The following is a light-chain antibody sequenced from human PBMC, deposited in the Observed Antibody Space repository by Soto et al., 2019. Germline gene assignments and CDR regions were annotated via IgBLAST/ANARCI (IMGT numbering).Light chain of an antibody. V-gene: IGLV1-40*01. CDR3: HSYDSRMTAVL. Sequence: QPVLTQPPSVSGAPGQRVTISCTGSSSNIGAGYDVHWYQQLPGTAPKLLIYANNNRPSGVPDRFSGSKSGTSASLAITGLQAEDEANYYCHSYDSRMTAVLCVVGTKLPVL. CDR2: ANN. J-gene: IGLJ3*02. CDR1: SSNIGAGYD.